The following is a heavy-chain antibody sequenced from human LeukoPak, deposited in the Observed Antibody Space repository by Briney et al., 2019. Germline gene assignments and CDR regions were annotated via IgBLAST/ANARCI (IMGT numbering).Heavy chain of an antibody. V-gene: IGHV3-20*04. J-gene: IGHJ4*02. CDR2: INWNGGST. Sequence: GGSLRLSCAASGFTFDDYGMSWVRQAPGKGLEWVSGINWNGGSTGYADSVKGRFTISRDNAKNSLYLQMNSLRAEDTALYYCASVWFGEYQPGGEEHEFDYWGQGTLVTVSS. CDR1: GFTFDDYG. CDR3: ASVWFGEYQPGGEEHEFDY. D-gene: IGHD3-10*01.